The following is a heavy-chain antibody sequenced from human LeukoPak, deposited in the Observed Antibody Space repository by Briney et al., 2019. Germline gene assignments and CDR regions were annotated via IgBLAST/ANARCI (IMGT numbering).Heavy chain of an antibody. Sequence: GGSLRLSCVVSVFRFSDYYMSWIRQAPGKGLEWVSYISNDSVDKYYVDSVRGRFTISRDNAKKSMYLQMSGLRVEDTAVYYCARRDWVSGAVRAFDIWGQGTMLTVSS. CDR1: VFRFSDYY. J-gene: IGHJ3*02. D-gene: IGHD3-3*01. V-gene: IGHV3-11*04. CDR2: ISNDSVDK. CDR3: ARRDWVSGAVRAFDI.